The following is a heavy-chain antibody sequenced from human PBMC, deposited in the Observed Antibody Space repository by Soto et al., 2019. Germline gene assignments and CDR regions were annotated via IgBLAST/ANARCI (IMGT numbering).Heavy chain of an antibody. CDR3: ARGIGAPYHFSSGYYVGYYYYGMDV. CDR2: INHSGST. V-gene: IGHV4-34*01. D-gene: IGHD3-3*01. Sequence: SETLSLTCSVYGGSFSGYYWSWIRHPPVKGLEWIGEINHSGSTNYNPSLKSRVTISVDTSKNQFSLKLSSVTAAYTAVYYCARGIGAPYHFSSGYYVGYYYYGMDVCGQRTTVTVSS. J-gene: IGHJ6*02. CDR1: GGSFSGYY.